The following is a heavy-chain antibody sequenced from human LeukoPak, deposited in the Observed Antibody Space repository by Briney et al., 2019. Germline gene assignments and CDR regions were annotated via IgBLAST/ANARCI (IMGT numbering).Heavy chain of an antibody. CDR1: RFTFSSYG. D-gene: IGHD3-22*01. Sequence: GRSLRLSCAASRFTFSSYGMHWVRQAPGKGLEWVAVIWYDGSNKYYADSVKGRFTISRDNSKNTLYLQMNSLRAEDTAVYYCAREEHHYYDSSGYYQDVYFQHWSQGTLVTVSS. V-gene: IGHV3-33*01. J-gene: IGHJ1*01. CDR3: AREEHHYYDSSGYYQDVYFQH. CDR2: IWYDGSNK.